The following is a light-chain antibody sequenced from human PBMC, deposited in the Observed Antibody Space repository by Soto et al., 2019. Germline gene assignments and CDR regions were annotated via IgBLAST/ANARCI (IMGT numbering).Light chain of an antibody. CDR3: QQRSNWPPIT. V-gene: IGKV1-9*01. Sequence: IQLTQSPSSLSASVGDGVTITCRASQGISSYLAWYQQKPGKAPKLLIYAASTLQSGVPSRFSGSGSGTDFTLTISSLQPEDFATYYCQQRSNWPPITFGQGTRLEIK. CDR2: AAS. CDR1: QGISSY. J-gene: IGKJ5*01.